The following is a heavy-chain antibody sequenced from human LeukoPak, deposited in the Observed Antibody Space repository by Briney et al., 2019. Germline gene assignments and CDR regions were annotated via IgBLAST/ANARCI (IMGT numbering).Heavy chain of an antibody. CDR3: AREMPDKWNPTDY. J-gene: IGHJ4*02. Sequence: PGGSLRLSCAASGFTFSSYGMHWVRQAPGKGLEWVAVIWYDGSNKYYADSVKGRFTISRDNSKNTLYLQMNSLRAEDTAVYYCAREMPDKWNPTDYLVQGTLVTVSS. D-gene: IGHD1-20*01. CDR1: GFTFSSYG. V-gene: IGHV3-33*01. CDR2: IWYDGSNK.